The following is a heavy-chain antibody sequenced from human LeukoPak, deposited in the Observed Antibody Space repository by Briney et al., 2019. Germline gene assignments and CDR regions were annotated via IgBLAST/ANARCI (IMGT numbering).Heavy chain of an antibody. J-gene: IGHJ4*02. CDR2: IYYSGSA. V-gene: IGHV4-59*01. Sequence: SETLSLTCTVSGGSISSDYWDWIRQAPGQGLEWIGNIYYSGSANYNPSLKSRVTISIDTSKNQFSLKLSSVTAADTAVYYCASKSGSSSEENWGQGTLVTVSS. D-gene: IGHD3-10*01. CDR3: ASKSGSSSEEN. CDR1: GGSISSDY.